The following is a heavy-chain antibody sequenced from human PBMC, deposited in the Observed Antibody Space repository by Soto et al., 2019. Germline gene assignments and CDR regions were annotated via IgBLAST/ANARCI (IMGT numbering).Heavy chain of an antibody. Sequence: VQLLESGGGLVQPGGSLRLSCAASGFTFSSYAMSWVRQAPGKGLEWVSAISGSGGSTYYADSVKGRFTISRDNSKNTLYLQMNSLRAEDTAVYYCAKVGDEYSYGMNDAFDIWGQGTMVTVSS. CDR2: ISGSGGST. CDR3: AKVGDEYSYGMNDAFDI. D-gene: IGHD5-18*01. J-gene: IGHJ3*02. V-gene: IGHV3-23*01. CDR1: GFTFSSYA.